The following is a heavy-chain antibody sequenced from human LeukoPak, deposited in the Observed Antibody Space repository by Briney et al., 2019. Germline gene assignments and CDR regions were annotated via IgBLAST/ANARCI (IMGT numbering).Heavy chain of an antibody. CDR3: ARAVGARAYYYYYYGMDV. CDR2: MNPNSGNT. CDR1: GYTFTSYD. Sequence: AASVTVSCKASGYTFTSYDINWARQATGQGLEWMGWMNPNSGNTGYAQKFQGRVTMTRNTSISTAYMELSSLRSEDTAVYYCARAVGARAYYYYYYGMDVWGQGTTVTVSS. D-gene: IGHD1-26*01. V-gene: IGHV1-8*01. J-gene: IGHJ6*02.